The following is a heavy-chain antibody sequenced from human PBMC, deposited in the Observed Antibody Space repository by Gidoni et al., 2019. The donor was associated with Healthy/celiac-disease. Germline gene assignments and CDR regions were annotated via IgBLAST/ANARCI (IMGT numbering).Heavy chain of an antibody. CDR1: GFPFSASA. Sequence: EVQLVESGGGLVQPGGSLKLSCAASGFPFSASAMHWVRQASGKGLEWVGRIRSKANSYATAYAASVKGRFTISRDDSKNTAYLQMNSLKTEDTAVYYCTTPRANWGPWGFDYWGQGTLVTVSS. D-gene: IGHD7-27*01. J-gene: IGHJ4*02. CDR2: IRSKANSYAT. CDR3: TTPRANWGPWGFDY. V-gene: IGHV3-73*02.